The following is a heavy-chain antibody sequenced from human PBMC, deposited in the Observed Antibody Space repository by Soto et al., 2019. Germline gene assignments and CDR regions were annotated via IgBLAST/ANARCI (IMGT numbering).Heavy chain of an antibody. D-gene: IGHD5-12*01. V-gene: IGHV3-30-3*01. CDR3: ARGWDIVATSYYFDY. CDR1: GFTFSSYA. Sequence: QVQLVESGGGVVQPGRSLRLSCAASGFTFSSYAMHWVRQAPGKGLEWVAGISYDGSNKYYADSVKGRFTISRDNSKNTLYLQMNSLRAEDTAVYYCARGWDIVATSYYFDYWGQGTLVTVSS. CDR2: ISYDGSNK. J-gene: IGHJ4*02.